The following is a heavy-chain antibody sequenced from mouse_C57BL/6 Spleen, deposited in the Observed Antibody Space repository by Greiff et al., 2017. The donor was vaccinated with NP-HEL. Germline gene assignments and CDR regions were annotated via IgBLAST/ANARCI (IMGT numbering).Heavy chain of an antibody. CDR1: GYTFTSYG. Sequence: VKLVESGAELARPGASVKLSCKASGYTFTSYGISWVKQRTGQGLEWIGEIYPRSGNTYYNEKFKGKATLTADKSSSTAYMELRSLTSEDSAVYFCARSGDYGLDYWGQGTTLTVSS. J-gene: IGHJ2*01. V-gene: IGHV1-81*01. CDR2: IYPRSGNT. CDR3: ARSGDYGLDY. D-gene: IGHD2-4*01.